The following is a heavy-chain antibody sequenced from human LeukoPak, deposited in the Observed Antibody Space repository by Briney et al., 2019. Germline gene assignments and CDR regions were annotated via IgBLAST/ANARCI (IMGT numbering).Heavy chain of an antibody. J-gene: IGHJ4*02. CDR2: ISPSGENT. V-gene: IGHV3-23*01. CDR3: ARDAGGAWPFDY. D-gene: IGHD4-17*01. CDR1: GFTFSITG. Sequence: GGSLRLSCAASGFTFSITGMTWVRQAPGKGLEWVSTISPSGENTHYPDSVKGRFTISRDNSKNTLPLEINGLRVDDTAVYYCARDAGGAWPFDYWGQGTRVTVSS.